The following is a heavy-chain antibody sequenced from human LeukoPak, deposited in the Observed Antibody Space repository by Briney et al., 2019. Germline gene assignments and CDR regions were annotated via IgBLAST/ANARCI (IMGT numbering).Heavy chain of an antibody. V-gene: IGHV4-30-2*01. CDR3: ASGSRDGYKLGDY. CDR2: IYHSGST. D-gene: IGHD5-24*01. CDR1: GGSISSGGYS. Sequence: SETLSLTCAVSGGSISSGGYSWSWIRQPPGKGLEWIGYIYHSGSTYYNPSLKSRVTISVDRSKNQFSLKLSSVTAADTAVYYCASGSRDGYKLGDYWGQGTLVTVSS. J-gene: IGHJ4*02.